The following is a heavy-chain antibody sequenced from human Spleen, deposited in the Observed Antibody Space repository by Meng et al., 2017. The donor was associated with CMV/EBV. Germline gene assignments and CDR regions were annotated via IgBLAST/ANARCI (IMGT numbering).Heavy chain of an antibody. CDR3: AREDYYDTSTYRSLYTGFDP. CDR1: FSGYY. Sequence: FSGYYIHWVRQAPGQGREWMGWITPNSGDTNFAQKFQGRVTMARDTSISTAYMELSRLTSDDTAVYYCAREDYYDTSTYRSLYTGFDPWGQGTLVTVSS. CDR2: ITPNSGDT. V-gene: IGHV1-2*02. J-gene: IGHJ5*02. D-gene: IGHD3-22*01.